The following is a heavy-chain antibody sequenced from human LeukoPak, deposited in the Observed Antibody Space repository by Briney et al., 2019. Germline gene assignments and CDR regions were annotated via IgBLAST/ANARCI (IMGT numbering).Heavy chain of an antibody. Sequence: PSETLSLTCAVSGDSISSYYWSWIRQPPGKGLERIGYIYYTGSTNYNPSLKSRVTISVDTSKNQFSLKLSSVTAADTAVYFCARGSQRITVFGVVTDYWGQGTLVTVSS. V-gene: IGHV4-59*01. CDR1: GDSISSYY. CDR3: ARGSQRITVFGVVTDY. D-gene: IGHD3-3*01. CDR2: IYYTGST. J-gene: IGHJ4*02.